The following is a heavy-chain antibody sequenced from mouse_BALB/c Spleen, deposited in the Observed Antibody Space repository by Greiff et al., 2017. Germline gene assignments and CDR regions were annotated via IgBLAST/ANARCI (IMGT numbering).Heavy chain of an antibody. Sequence: QVQLQQSGAELARPGASVKISCKASGYTFTSYDINWVKQRPGQGLEWIGWIYPGDGSTKYNEKFKGKATLTADKSSSTAYMQLSSLTSENSAVYFCARSQVWKGFAYWGQGTLVTVSA. D-gene: IGHD2-10*02. CDR2: IYPGDGST. V-gene: IGHV1S56*01. CDR1: GYTFTSYD. J-gene: IGHJ3*01. CDR3: ARSQVWKGFAY.